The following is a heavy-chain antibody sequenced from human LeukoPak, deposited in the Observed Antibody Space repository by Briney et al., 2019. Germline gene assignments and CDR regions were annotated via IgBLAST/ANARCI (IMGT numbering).Heavy chain of an antibody. V-gene: IGHV3-21*04. D-gene: IGHD2-15*01. J-gene: IGHJ3*02. CDR3: ARDISCSGGSCYLRRIRPANDAFDI. Sequence: PGGSLRLSCAASGFTFSSYSMNWVRQAPGKGLEWVSSISSSSSYIYYAVSLKGRFTISRDNAKNSLYLQMNSLRAEDTALYYCARDISCSGGSCYLRRIRPANDAFDIWGQGTMVTVSS. CDR1: GFTFSSYS. CDR2: ISSSSSYI.